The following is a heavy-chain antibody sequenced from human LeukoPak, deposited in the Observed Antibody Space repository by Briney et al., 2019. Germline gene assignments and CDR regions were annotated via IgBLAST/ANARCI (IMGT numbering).Heavy chain of an antibody. CDR2: ISANNGNT. CDR3: ARDRVGVFFQH. Sequence: ASVKVSCKASGYTFTSYGISWVRQAPGQGLEWVGWISANNGNTNYAQKLQGRVTMTTDTSTSTAYMELRSLRSDDTAVYYGARDRVGVFFQHWGQGTLVTVSS. CDR1: GYTFTSYG. J-gene: IGHJ1*01. V-gene: IGHV1-18*01. D-gene: IGHD1-26*01.